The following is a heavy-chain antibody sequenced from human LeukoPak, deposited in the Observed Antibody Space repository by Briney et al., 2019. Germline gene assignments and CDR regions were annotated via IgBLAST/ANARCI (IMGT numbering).Heavy chain of an antibody. CDR1: GGSISSYH. CDR2: IYTSGST. V-gene: IGHV4-4*07. J-gene: IGHJ4*02. Sequence: SETLSLTCTVSGGSISSYHWSWLRQPAGKGLEWIGRIYTSGSTNYNPSLKSRVTMSVDTSKNQFSLKLSSVTAADTAVYYCARVGLRYFDWPLLFGYWGQGTLVTVSS. D-gene: IGHD3-9*01. CDR3: ARVGLRYFDWPLLFGY.